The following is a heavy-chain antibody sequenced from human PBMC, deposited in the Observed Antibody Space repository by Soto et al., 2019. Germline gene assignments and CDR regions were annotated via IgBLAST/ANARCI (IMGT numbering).Heavy chain of an antibody. CDR3: ARSGLGYYYYGMDV. V-gene: IGHV4-34*01. CDR1: GGSFSGYY. CDR2: INHSGST. J-gene: IGHJ6*02. Sequence: SETLSLSCAVYGGSFSGYYWSWIRQPPGKGLEWIGEINHSGSTNYNPSLKSRVTISVDTSKNQFSLKLSSVTAADTAVYYCARSGLGYYYYGMDVWGQGTTVTVSS. D-gene: IGHD1-26*01.